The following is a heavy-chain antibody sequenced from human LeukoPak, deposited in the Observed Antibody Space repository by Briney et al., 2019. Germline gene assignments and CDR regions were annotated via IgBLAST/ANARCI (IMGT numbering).Heavy chain of an antibody. CDR2: ISAYNGNT. CDR1: GYTFTSYG. J-gene: IGHJ4*02. V-gene: IGHV1-18*01. D-gene: IGHD2-21*02. Sequence: ASVKVSCKASGYTFTSYGISWVRQAPGQGLEWMGWISAYNGNTNYAQKLQGRVTMTTDTSTSTAYMELRSLRSDDTAVYYCARDLAPTLAYCGGDCYSPPDYWGQGTLVTVSS. CDR3: ARDLAPTLAYCGGDCYSPPDY.